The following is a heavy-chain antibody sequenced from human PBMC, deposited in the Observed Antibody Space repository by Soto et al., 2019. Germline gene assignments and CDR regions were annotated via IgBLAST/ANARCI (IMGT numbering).Heavy chain of an antibody. Sequence: EVQLLESGGGLVQPGGSLRLSCAVSGFAVSTHAIIWVRQGPGKGLEWVSGISGGAGSTYYADSAKGRFTISRDNSKNALYLQMNSLRAEDTAVYYCAKEGYVSGFFWGQGTLVTVSS. CDR1: GFAVSTHA. D-gene: IGHD3-10*01. CDR3: AKEGYVSGFF. V-gene: IGHV3-23*01. J-gene: IGHJ4*02. CDR2: ISGGAGST.